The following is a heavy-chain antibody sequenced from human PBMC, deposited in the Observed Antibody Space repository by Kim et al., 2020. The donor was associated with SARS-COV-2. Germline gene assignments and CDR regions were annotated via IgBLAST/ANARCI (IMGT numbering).Heavy chain of an antibody. V-gene: IGHV1-3*01. Sequence: ASVKVSCKASGYTFTSYAMHWVRQAPGQRLEWMGWINAGNGNTKYSQKFQGRVTITRDTSASTAYMELSSLRSEDTAVYYCARLYGSGSEFDYWGQGTLVTVSS. CDR3: ARLYGSGSEFDY. D-gene: IGHD3-10*01. CDR1: GYTFTSYA. CDR2: INAGNGNT. J-gene: IGHJ4*02.